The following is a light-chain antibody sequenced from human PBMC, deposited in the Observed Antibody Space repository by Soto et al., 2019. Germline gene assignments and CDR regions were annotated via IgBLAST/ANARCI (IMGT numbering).Light chain of an antibody. V-gene: IGKV3-20*01. CDR3: HHYSTSPSGT. Sequence: ESVLTQSPGTLSLSPGEGATLSCRASQSVSSNYLAWYQQKPGQAPRLLIYGASNRATGNPDRFSGSGSGTVFTLSISRLEPEDFAVYYCHHYSTSPSGTFGQGTKVEIK. CDR1: QSVSSNY. CDR2: GAS. J-gene: IGKJ1*01.